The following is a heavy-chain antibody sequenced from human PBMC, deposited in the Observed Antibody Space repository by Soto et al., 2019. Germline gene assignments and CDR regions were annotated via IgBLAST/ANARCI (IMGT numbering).Heavy chain of an antibody. CDR3: ARSGLTTSAYYYGMDV. V-gene: IGHV1-69*13. CDR2: IIPIFGTA. J-gene: IGHJ6*02. D-gene: IGHD4-17*01. CDR1: GGTFSSYA. Sequence: ASVKVSCKASGGTFSSYAISWVRQAPGQGLEWMGGIIPIFGTANYAQKFQGRVTITADESTSTAYMEPSSLRSEDTAVYYCARSGLTTSAYYYGMDVWGQGTTVTVSS.